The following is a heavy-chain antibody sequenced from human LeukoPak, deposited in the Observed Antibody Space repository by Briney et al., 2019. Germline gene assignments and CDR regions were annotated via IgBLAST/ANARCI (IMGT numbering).Heavy chain of an antibody. D-gene: IGHD6-19*01. CDR1: DGSISSNNYY. CDR3: ARHLAVAGTSYNWFDR. Sequence: SETLSLTCTVSDGSISSNNYYWAWIRQPPGKRLEWIGSHFYSGRTYYNPPLKSRVTISVDTSKNQFFLRLNSVTAADTALYHCARHLAVAGTSYNWFDRWGQGTQVTVSS. V-gene: IGHV4-39*01. CDR2: HFYSGRT. J-gene: IGHJ5*02.